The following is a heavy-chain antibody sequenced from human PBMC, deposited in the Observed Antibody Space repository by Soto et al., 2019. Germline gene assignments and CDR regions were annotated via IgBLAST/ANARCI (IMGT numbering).Heavy chain of an antibody. V-gene: IGHV4-59*01. J-gene: IGHJ4*02. CDR3: ASSLTAVNNFDY. D-gene: IGHD4-17*01. Sequence: PSETLCLTCTVSGGSISSYYWSWIRQPPGKGLEWIGYIYYSGSTNYNPSLKSRVTISVDTSKNQFSLKLSSVTAADTAVYYCASSLTAVNNFDYWGKGTLVTVSS. CDR2: IYYSGST. CDR1: GGSISSYY.